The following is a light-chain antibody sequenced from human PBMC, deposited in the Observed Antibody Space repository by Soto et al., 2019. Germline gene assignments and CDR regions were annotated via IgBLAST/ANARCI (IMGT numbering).Light chain of an antibody. CDR1: SSDVGAYNY. Sequence: QSVLTQPPSASGSPGQSVTISCTGSSSDVGAYNYVSWYQQHPGKAPKLMIYGVNKRPSGVPDRFSGSKSGNTASLTVSGLQAEDVADYYCSSYAGSTVVFGGGTKLTVL. CDR2: GVN. J-gene: IGLJ2*01. V-gene: IGLV2-8*01. CDR3: SSYAGSTVV.